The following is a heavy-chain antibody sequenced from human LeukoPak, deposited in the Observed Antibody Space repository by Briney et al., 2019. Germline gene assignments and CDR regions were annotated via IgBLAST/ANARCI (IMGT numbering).Heavy chain of an antibody. CDR2: ISAYKGNT. V-gene: IGHV1-18*01. Sequence: ASVKVSCKASGYTFTIYGISWVPDAPGQGLECMGWISAYKGNTNYTQKLQGRVTITTDTSTSTAYMELRSLRSDDTAVYYCARVLRAQLLGNWFDPWGQGTLVTVSS. CDR3: ARVLRAQLLGNWFDP. J-gene: IGHJ5*02. D-gene: IGHD2-2*01. CDR1: GYTFTIYG.